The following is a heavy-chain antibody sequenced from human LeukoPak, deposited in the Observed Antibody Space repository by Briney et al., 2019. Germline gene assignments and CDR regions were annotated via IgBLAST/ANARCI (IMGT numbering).Heavy chain of an antibody. CDR1: GYTFTSYA. D-gene: IGHD1-14*01. J-gene: IGHJ4*02. CDR2: INAGNGNT. V-gene: IGHV1-3*01. CDR3: ARYNRNGDFDY. Sequence: GASVKVSCKASGYTFTSYAMHWVRQAPGQRLEWMGWINAGNGNTKFSQKLQGRVTITRDTSASTAYMELSSLKSEDTAVYYCARYNRNGDFDYWGQGTLVTVSS.